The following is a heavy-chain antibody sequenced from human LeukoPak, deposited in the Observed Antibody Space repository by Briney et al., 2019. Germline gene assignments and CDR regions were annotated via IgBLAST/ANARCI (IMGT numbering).Heavy chain of an antibody. CDR3: ASQYYYDSSGYNY. CDR2: IKQDGSEK. CDR1: GFTFSSYW. Sequence: GGSLRLSCAASGFTFSSYWMSWVRQAPGKGLEWVANIKQDGSEKYYVDSVKGRFTISRDNAKNSLYLQMNSLRAEDTAVYYCASQYYYDSSGYNYWGQGTLVTVYS. D-gene: IGHD3-22*01. J-gene: IGHJ4*02. V-gene: IGHV3-7*01.